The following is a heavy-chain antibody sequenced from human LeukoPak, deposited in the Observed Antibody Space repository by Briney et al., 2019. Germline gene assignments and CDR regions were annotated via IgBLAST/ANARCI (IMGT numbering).Heavy chain of an antibody. D-gene: IGHD2-2*01. J-gene: IGHJ4*02. Sequence: SQTLSLTCTVSGGSISSGSYYWSWIRQPAGKGLEWIGRIYTSGSTNYNPSLKSRVTMSVDTSKNQFSLKLSSVTAADTAVYYCARDYYCSSTSCYPDYWGQGTLDTVSS. V-gene: IGHV4-61*02. CDR2: IYTSGST. CDR1: GGSISSGSYY. CDR3: ARDYYCSSTSCYPDY.